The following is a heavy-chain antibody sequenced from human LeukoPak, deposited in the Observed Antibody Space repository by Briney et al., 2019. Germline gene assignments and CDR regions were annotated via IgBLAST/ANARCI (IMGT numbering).Heavy chain of an antibody. CDR3: AHREWFYGSFDY. D-gene: IGHD3-3*01. J-gene: IGHJ4*02. CDR2: IYWDGDK. Sequence: ESGPTLVKPTQALTLTCTFSAFSLTPNGVGVGWIRQSPGKALEWLALIYWDGDKHYNPSLKSRLTITKDTSKNQVVLTMTNMDPVDTGTYYCAHREWFYGSFDYWGQGTLVTVSS. CDR1: AFSLTPNGVG. V-gene: IGHV2-5*02.